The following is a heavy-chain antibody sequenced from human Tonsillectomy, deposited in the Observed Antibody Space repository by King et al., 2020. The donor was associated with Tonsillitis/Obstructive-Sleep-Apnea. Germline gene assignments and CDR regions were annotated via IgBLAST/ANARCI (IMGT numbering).Heavy chain of an antibody. J-gene: IGHJ4*02. D-gene: IGHD3-10*01. V-gene: IGHV4-34*01. CDR2: INHSGST. CDR1: GGSFSDYD. CDR3: ARDTYYYYASGSYNRNRFDY. Sequence: VQLQQWGAGLLKPSETLSLTCAVYGGSFSDYDWSWVRQPPGKGLEWIGVINHSGSTIYNPSLKSRLTISVDTSKIQFSLKLGSVTAADTAVYYCARDTYYYYASGSYNRNRFDYWGQGTLVTVSS.